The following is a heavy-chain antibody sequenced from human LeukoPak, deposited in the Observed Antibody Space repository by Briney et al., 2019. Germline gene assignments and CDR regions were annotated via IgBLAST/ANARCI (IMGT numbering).Heavy chain of an antibody. Sequence: PVESLKISCKGSGYRFTSHWIGWVRQMPGKGLEWMGIIYPGDSDTRYSPSFQGQVTISADKSITTAYLQWSSLQASDTAIYYCARRPLYSSNWYFFDYWGQGTLVTVSS. J-gene: IGHJ4*02. CDR2: IYPGDSDT. V-gene: IGHV5-51*01. CDR1: GYRFTSHW. CDR3: ARRPLYSSNWYFFDY. D-gene: IGHD6-13*01.